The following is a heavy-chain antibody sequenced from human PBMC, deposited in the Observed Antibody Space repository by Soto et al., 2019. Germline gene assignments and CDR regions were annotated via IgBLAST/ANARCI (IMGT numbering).Heavy chain of an antibody. V-gene: IGHV4-39*01. D-gene: IGHD2-15*01. CDR3: GKVLVGATGHTDYDA. Sequence: PSETLSLTCTGSGGSIYRSGYYWGWIRQPPGRGLEWIGNIDYNGVTYSNPSLKSRVTIYRDTSKKQFSLNFTSETTADTSLYYCGKVLVGATGHTDYDAWGVGTMV. CDR2: IDYNGVT. CDR1: GGSIYRSGYY. J-gene: IGHJ3*01.